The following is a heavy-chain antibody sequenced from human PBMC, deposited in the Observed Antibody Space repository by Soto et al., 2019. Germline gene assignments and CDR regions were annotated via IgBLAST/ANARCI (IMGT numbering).Heavy chain of an antibody. CDR3: ARTTGRNFDF. J-gene: IGHJ4*02. Sequence: SETLSLTCTVSYGSISVSNVFWGWVRQPPGKGLEWIGNIDYSGTAYFNPSLGTRVTFPVDTSKNQFSLTLYSVTAADTAVYYCARTTGRNFDFWGQGTLVTVSS. V-gene: IGHV4-39*01. D-gene: IGHD4-17*01. CDR2: IDYSGTA. CDR1: YGSISVSNVF.